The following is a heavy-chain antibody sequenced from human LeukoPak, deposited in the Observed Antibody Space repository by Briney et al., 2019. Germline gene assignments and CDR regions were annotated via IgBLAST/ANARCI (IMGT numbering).Heavy chain of an antibody. D-gene: IGHD4-23*01. Sequence: SETLSLTCTVSGGSVSSYYWSWIRQPPGKGLEWIGYIYYSGSTNYNPSLKSRVTISVDTSKNQFSLKLSSVTAADTAVYYCARLAATKLRYYYYGMDVWGRGTTVTVSS. V-gene: IGHV4-59*02. CDR3: ARLAATKLRYYYYGMDV. CDR2: IYYSGST. J-gene: IGHJ6*02. CDR1: GGSVSSYY.